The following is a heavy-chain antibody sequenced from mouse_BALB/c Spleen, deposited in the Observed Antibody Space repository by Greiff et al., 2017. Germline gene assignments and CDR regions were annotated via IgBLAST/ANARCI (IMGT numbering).Heavy chain of an antibody. CDR1: GFAFSSYD. D-gene: IGHD2-2*01. CDR2: ISSGGGST. V-gene: IGHV5-12-1*01. J-gene: IGHJ3*01. Sequence: EVKLVESGGGLVKPGGSLKLSCAASGFAFSSYDMSWVRQTPEKRLEWVAYISSGGGSTYYPDTVKGRFTISSDNAKNTLYLQMCSLKSEDTAMYSCARHGYGGGWFAYWGQGTLVTVSA. CDR3: ARHGYGGGWFAY.